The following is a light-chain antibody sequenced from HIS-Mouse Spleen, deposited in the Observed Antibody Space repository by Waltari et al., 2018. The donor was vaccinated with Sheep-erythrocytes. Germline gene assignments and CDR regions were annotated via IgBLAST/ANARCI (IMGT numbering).Light chain of an antibody. CDR1: SSDVGAYNY. Sequence: QSALTQPRSVSGSPGQSVTIPCTGPSSDVGAYNYVSWYQQHPGKAPKLMIYDVSKRPSGVPDRFSGSKSGNTASLTISGLQAEDEADYYCCSYAGSYNHVFATGTKVTVL. J-gene: IGLJ1*01. CDR2: DVS. CDR3: CSYAGSYNHV. V-gene: IGLV2-11*01.